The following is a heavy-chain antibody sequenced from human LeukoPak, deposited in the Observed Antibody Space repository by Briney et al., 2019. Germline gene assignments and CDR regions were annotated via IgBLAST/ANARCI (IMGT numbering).Heavy chain of an antibody. D-gene: IGHD3-22*01. J-gene: IGHJ6*03. Sequence: PSETLSLTCTVSGGSISSHYWSWIRQPPGKGLEWIGYIYYSGGTNYNPSLKSRVTISVDTSKNQFSLKLSSVTAADTAVYYCAGSVNYYYYYMDVWGKGTTVTVSS. CDR2: IYYSGGT. CDR1: GGSISSHY. V-gene: IGHV4-59*11. CDR3: AGSVNYYYYYMDV.